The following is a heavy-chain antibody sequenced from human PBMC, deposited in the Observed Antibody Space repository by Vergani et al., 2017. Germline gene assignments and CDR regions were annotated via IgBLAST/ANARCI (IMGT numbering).Heavy chain of an antibody. CDR3: ARQRRSGVGATEDS. J-gene: IGHJ4*02. CDR2: ISYTGNS. Sequence: QVQLQESGPGLVKPSETLSLTCTVSGGSINSYYWSWIRQPPGKGLEWIGYISYTGNSNYNPSLKSRVTISVDTSKNQYSLRLTSVTAADTALYYCARQRRSGVGATEDSWGLGTLVTVSS. V-gene: IGHV4-59*01. D-gene: IGHD1-26*01. CDR1: GGSINSYY.